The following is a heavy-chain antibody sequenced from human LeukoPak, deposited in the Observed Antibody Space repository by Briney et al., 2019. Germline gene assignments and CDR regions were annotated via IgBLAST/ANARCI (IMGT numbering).Heavy chain of an antibody. D-gene: IGHD3-3*01. CDR2: INPNSGGT. Sequence: ASVKVSCKASGYTFTRYYMHWVRQAPGQGLEWMGWINPNSGGTNYAQKFQGRVTMTRDTSISTAYMELSRLRSDDTAVYYCARRYYDFWSGQVDYWGQGTLVTVSS. V-gene: IGHV1-2*02. CDR1: GYTFTRYY. J-gene: IGHJ4*02. CDR3: ARRYYDFWSGQVDY.